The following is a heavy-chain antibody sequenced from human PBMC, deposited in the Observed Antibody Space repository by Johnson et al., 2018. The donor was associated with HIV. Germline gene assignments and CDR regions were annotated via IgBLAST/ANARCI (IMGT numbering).Heavy chain of an antibody. Sequence: VQLVESGGGLVQPGRSLRLSCAASGFTFDDYAMHWVRQAPGKGLEWVSGISWNSGSIGYADSVKGRFTISRDNAKNSLYLQMNSLRAEDTALYYCASAYTANIWGQGTKVTVSS. V-gene: IGHV3-9*01. CDR2: ISWNSGSI. CDR3: ASAYTANI. J-gene: IGHJ3*02. CDR1: GFTFDDYA. D-gene: IGHD2-21*02.